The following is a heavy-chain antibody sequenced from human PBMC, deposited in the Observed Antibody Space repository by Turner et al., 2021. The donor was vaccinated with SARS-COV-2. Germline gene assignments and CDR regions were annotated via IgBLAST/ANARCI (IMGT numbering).Heavy chain of an antibody. CDR1: GGSISSSSYY. CDR3: ARETADSGSYQDWYFDL. J-gene: IGHJ2*01. V-gene: IGHV4-39*02. CDR2: IYYSEST. D-gene: IGHD1-26*01. Sequence: QLQLQEPGPGLVKRSETLSLTCTVSGGSISSSSYYWGWIRQPPGKGLEWIGSIYYSESTYYNPSLKSRVTISVDTSKNQVSLKLSSVTAADTAVYYCARETADSGSYQDWYFDLWGRGTLVTVSS.